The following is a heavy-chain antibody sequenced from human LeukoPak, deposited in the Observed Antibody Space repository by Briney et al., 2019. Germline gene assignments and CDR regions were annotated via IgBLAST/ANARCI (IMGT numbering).Heavy chain of an antibody. J-gene: IGHJ4*02. CDR1: GGTFSSYT. D-gene: IGHD6-13*01. Sequence: SVKVSCKASGGTFSSYTISWVRQAPGQGLEWMGRIIPILGIANYAQKFQGRVTITADKSTSTAYMELSSLRSEDTAVYYCARGGSSSWSLDYWGQGTLVTVSS. CDR3: ARGGSSSWSLDY. V-gene: IGHV1-69*02. CDR2: IIPILGIA.